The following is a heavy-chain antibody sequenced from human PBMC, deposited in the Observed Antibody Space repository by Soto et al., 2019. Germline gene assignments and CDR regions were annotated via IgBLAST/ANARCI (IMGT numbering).Heavy chain of an antibody. J-gene: IGHJ6*02. CDR1: GGSISSGGYY. Sequence: SETLSLTCTVSGGSISSGGYYWSWIRQHPGKGLEWIGYIYYSGSTYYNPSLKSRVTISVDTSKNQFSLKLSSVTAADTAVYYCARDRTGYYYGSGSYYNVIYGMDVWGQGTTVTVSS. D-gene: IGHD3-10*01. CDR3: ARDRTGYYYGSGSYYNVIYGMDV. CDR2: IYYSGST. V-gene: IGHV4-31*03.